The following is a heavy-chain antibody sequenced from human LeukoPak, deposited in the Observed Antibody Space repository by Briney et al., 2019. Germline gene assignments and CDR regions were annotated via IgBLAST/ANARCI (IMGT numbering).Heavy chain of an antibody. CDR3: AKDQVSSGWSIFDY. CDR2: IRYDGRDK. Sequence: TGGSLTLSCAASGFSFRSYGMQWVRQAPGKGPEWVAFIRYDGRDKYYADSVKGRFTITRDNSEDTLYLQMNSLRAEDTAVYYCAKDQVSSGWSIFDYWGQGTLVTVSS. J-gene: IGHJ4*02. D-gene: IGHD6-19*01. CDR1: GFSFRSYG. V-gene: IGHV3-30*02.